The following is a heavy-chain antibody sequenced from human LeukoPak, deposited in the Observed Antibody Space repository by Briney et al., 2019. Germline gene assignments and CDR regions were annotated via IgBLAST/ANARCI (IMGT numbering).Heavy chain of an antibody. J-gene: IGHJ4*02. CDR2: IKSKSDGGTA. D-gene: IGHD1-26*01. CDR1: GFTFTNAW. V-gene: IGHV3-15*01. CDR3: NTASEWEKLLDY. Sequence: GGSLRLSCAASGFTFTNAWMSWVRQAPGKGLEWLGRIKSKSDGGTADYAAPVKGRFTISRDDSNNTLYLQMNSLKTEDTAVYYCNTASEWEKLLDYWGQGTLVAVSS.